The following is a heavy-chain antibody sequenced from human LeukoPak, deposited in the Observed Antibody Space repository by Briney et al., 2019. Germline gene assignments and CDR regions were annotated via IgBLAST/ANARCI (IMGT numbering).Heavy chain of an antibody. J-gene: IGHJ4*02. CDR3: ARDAHLVGAPDY. CDR1: GGSISSCNW. V-gene: IGHV4-4*02. D-gene: IGHD1-26*01. Sequence: SPSETLSLTCAVSGGSISSCNWWSWPRQPPGTGLEGIGEIYHSGSTNYKPSLKSRVNISVDKSKNQISLKLGSVTAADTAVYYCARDAHLVGAPDYWGQGTLVTVSS. CDR2: IYHSGST.